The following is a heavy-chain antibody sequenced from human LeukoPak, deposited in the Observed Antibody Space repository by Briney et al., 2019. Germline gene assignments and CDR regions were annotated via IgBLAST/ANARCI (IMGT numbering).Heavy chain of an antibody. D-gene: IGHD5-12*01. CDR2: IIPIFGTA. CDR3: ARAAVATFYDQLVY. Sequence: ASVKVSCKASGGTLSSYAISRVRQAPGQGLEWMGGIIPIFGTANYAQKFQGRVTITADESTSTAYMELSSLRSEDTAVYYCARAAVATFYDQLVYWGQGTLVTVSS. CDR1: GGTLSSYA. V-gene: IGHV1-69*13. J-gene: IGHJ4*02.